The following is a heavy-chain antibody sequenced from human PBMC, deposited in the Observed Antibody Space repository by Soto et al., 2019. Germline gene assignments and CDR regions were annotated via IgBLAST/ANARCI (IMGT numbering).Heavy chain of an antibody. D-gene: IGHD2-21*01. V-gene: IGHV1-69*13. J-gene: IGHJ4*02. CDR3: ARAGGDWYYFDY. Sequence: SVKVSCKASGGTFSSYAISWVRQAPGQGLEWMGGIIPIFGTANYAQKFQGRVTITADESTSTAYMELSSLRSEDTAVYYCARAGGDWYYFDYWGQGTLVTVSS. CDR1: GGTFSSYA. CDR2: IIPIFGTA.